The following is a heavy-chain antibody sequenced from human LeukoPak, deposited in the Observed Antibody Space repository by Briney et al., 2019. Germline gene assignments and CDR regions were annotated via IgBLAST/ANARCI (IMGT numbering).Heavy chain of an antibody. CDR1: GGSFSGYY. CDR2: INHSGST. V-gene: IGHV4-34*01. CDR3: AREDGSGSYLGWFDP. Sequence: SETLSLTCAVYGGSFSGYYWSWIRQPPGKGLEWIGEINHSGSTNYNPSLMSRVTISVDTSKNQFSLKLSSVTAADTAVYYCAREDGSGSYLGWFDPWGQGTLVTVSS. D-gene: IGHD3-10*01. J-gene: IGHJ5*02.